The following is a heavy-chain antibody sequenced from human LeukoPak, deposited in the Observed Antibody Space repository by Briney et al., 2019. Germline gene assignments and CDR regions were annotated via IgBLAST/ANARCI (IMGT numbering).Heavy chain of an antibody. CDR1: GFTFSGSA. Sequence: PGGSLKLSCAVSGFTFSGSAMHWVRQASGKGLEWVGRIRSKANSYATAYAASVKGKLTISRDDSKNTAYLQMNSLKAEDTAVYYCTRSTSDSSSSRFDYWGQGTLVTVSS. CDR3: TRSTSDSSSSRFDY. D-gene: IGHD3-22*01. CDR2: IRSKANSYAT. J-gene: IGHJ4*02. V-gene: IGHV3-73*01.